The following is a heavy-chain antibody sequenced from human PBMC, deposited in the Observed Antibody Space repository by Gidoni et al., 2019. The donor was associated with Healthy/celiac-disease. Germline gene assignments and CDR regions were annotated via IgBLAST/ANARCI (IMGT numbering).Heavy chain of an antibody. V-gene: IGHV3-23*01. J-gene: IGHJ4*02. D-gene: IGHD2-2*01. Sequence: EVQLLASGGGLVQPGGSLRLSCAASGFTFSSYAMSWVRQAPGKGLEWVSAISGSGGSTYYADSVKGRFTISRDNSKNTLYLQMNSLRAEDTAVYYCAKDWGLRDIVVVPAANWGQGTLVTVSS. CDR2: ISGSGGST. CDR3: AKDWGLRDIVVVPAAN. CDR1: GFTFSSYA.